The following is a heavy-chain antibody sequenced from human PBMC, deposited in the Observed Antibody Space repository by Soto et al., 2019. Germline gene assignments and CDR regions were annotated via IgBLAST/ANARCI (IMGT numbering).Heavy chain of an antibody. V-gene: IGHV1-69*01. Sequence: QVQLVQSGAEVKKPGSSVKVSCKASGGTFSSYAFSWVRQAPGQGLEWMGGIIPLFGTTNYAQKFQGRVTITADESTSTAYMELSSMRSEDTAVYYCARVRSTWIDYGDNNPSWCLDLWGRGTLVTVSS. CDR3: ARVRSTWIDYGDNNPSWCLDL. J-gene: IGHJ2*01. CDR2: IIPLFGTT. D-gene: IGHD4-17*01. CDR1: GGTFSSYA.